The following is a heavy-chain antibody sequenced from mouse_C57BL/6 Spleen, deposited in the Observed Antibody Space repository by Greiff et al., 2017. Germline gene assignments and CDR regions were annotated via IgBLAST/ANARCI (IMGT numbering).Heavy chain of an antibody. V-gene: IGHV1-81*01. CDR2: IYPRSGNT. D-gene: IGHD2-4*01. CDR1: GYTFTSYG. Sequence: VKVVESGAELARPGASVKLSCKASGYTFTSYGISSVKQRTGQGLEWIGEIYPRSGNTYYNEKFKGKATLTADKSSSTAYMELRSLTSEDSAVYFCASRGYDYAWFAYWGQGTLVTVSA. J-gene: IGHJ3*01. CDR3: ASRGYDYAWFAY.